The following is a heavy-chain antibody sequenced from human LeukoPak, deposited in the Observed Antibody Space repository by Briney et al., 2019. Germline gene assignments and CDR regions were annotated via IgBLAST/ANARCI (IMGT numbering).Heavy chain of an antibody. J-gene: IGHJ4*02. V-gene: IGHV3-30*03. D-gene: IGHD3-3*01. CDR2: ISYDGNNK. Sequence: PGGSLRLSCAASGFTVSSNYMSWVRQAPGKGLEGVALISYDGNNKYYADSVKGRFTISRDNSKNTLYLQMNSLRVEDTAVYYCARDNGISIFGVLNYWGQGTLVTVSS. CDR1: GFTVSSNY. CDR3: ARDNGISIFGVLNY.